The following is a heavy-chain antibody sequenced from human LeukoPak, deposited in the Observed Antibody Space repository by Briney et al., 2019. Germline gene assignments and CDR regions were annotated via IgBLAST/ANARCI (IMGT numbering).Heavy chain of an antibody. CDR3: ARDLVHHRLLATGYNWFDP. D-gene: IGHD3-9*01. J-gene: IGHJ5*02. CDR2: INTYNGNT. V-gene: IGHV1-18*01. Sequence: ASVKVSCKASGYTFTSFGISWVRQAPGQGLEWMGWINTYNGNTKYAQKVQGRVTMTTDTSASTAYMEVRSLRSDDTAVYYCARDLVHHRLLATGYNWFDPWGQGTLVTVSS. CDR1: GYTFTSFG.